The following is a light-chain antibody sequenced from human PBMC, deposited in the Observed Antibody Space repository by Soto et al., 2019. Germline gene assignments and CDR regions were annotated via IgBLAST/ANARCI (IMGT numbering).Light chain of an antibody. CDR2: TAS. V-gene: IGKV1-9*01. J-gene: IGKJ5*01. CDR1: QDINNY. CDR3: QQYNTWPPIT. Sequence: GDRVTISCRAGQDINNYLNWYQHKPGKAPKLLISTASTLESGVPSRFSGSGSGTDFTLTISSLQSEDFAVYYCQQYNTWPPITFGQGTRLEIK.